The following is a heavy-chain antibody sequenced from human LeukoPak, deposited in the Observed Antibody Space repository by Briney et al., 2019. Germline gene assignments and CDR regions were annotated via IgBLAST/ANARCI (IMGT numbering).Heavy chain of an antibody. V-gene: IGHV3-23*01. CDR3: VKDEKVFGSGWFFGMF. CDR1: GVTLSSFA. J-gene: IGHJ4*02. D-gene: IGHD6-19*01. Sequence: PGGSLRLSCAASGVTLSSFAMSWARQAPGKGLKWVSAISGRGYNTYYADSVKGRFTISRVNSKNTLFLQMSSLRPEDTAVYYCVKDEKVFGSGWFFGMFWGQGILVTVSS. CDR2: ISGRGYNT.